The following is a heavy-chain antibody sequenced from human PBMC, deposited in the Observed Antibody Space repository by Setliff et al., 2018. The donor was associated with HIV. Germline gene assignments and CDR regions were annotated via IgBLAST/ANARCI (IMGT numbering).Heavy chain of an antibody. CDR1: GGSISGFY. D-gene: IGHD5-12*01. CDR2: IYDSGST. V-gene: IGHV4-4*07. J-gene: IGHJ3*02. CDR3: ARAEMATIVAFDI. Sequence: SETLSLTCTVSGGSISGFYWNWIRQSAGKGLQWIGRIYDSGSTKYNPSLTSRVTISVDTSKNHFSLKLTSVTAADTAGYYSARAEMATIVAFDIWGQGTMVTVSS.